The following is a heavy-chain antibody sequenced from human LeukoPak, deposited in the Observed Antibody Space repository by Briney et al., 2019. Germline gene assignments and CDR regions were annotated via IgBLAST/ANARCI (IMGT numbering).Heavy chain of an antibody. CDR3: AKDIVATMFANFDY. D-gene: IGHD5-12*01. Sequence: GGSLKLSCAASGFTFISYGMHWVRQAPGKALEWVAVIWYDGSNKYYADSVKGRFTISRDNSKNTLYLQMNSLRAEDTAVYYCAKDIVATMFANFDYWGQGTLVTVSS. J-gene: IGHJ4*02. CDR1: GFTFISYG. V-gene: IGHV3-33*06. CDR2: IWYDGSNK.